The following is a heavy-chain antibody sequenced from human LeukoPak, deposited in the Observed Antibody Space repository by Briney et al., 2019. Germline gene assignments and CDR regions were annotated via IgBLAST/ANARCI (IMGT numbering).Heavy chain of an antibody. V-gene: IGHV4-34*01. CDR1: GGSFSSYCY. Sequence: PSETLSLTCADYGGSFSSYCYWTWIRQPPGKGLEWMGKDNHSGSTNYSSSLKSRVTISVDTSKNQFSLKLSSVTAADTAIYYCARGTGAAWELLAYWGQGTLVTVSS. CDR3: ARGTGAAWELLAY. CDR2: DNHSGST. D-gene: IGHD1-26*01. J-gene: IGHJ4*02.